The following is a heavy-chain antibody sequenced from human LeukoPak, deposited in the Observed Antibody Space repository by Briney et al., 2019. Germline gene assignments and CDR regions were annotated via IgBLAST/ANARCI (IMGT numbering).Heavy chain of an antibody. V-gene: IGHV3-7*01. CDR1: GFTFTRYW. D-gene: IGHD2-8*01. CDR2: IKQDGSQQ. Sequence: GGSLRPSCATSGFTFTRYWMAWIRQSPGKGLEWVANIKQDGSQQYYLDSVEGRFTVSRDNAKTSLYLQMNNLRAEDTAVYFCSNGIYDNSYWGQGTLVTVSS. J-gene: IGHJ4*02. CDR3: SNGIYDNSY.